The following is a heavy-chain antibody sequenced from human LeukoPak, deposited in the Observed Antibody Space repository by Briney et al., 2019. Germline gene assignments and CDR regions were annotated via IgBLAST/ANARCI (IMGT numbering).Heavy chain of an antibody. D-gene: IGHD3-22*01. V-gene: IGHV3-23*01. CDR2: ISGSGGST. CDR3: ECYYDSSGYLPDY. J-gene: IGHJ4*02. Sequence: GGSLRLSCAASGFTFSSYAMSWVRQAPGKGLEWFSAISGSGGSTYYADSVKGRFTISRDNSKNTLYLQMNSLRAEDTAVYYCECYYDSSGYLPDYWGQGTLVTVSS. CDR1: GFTFSSYA.